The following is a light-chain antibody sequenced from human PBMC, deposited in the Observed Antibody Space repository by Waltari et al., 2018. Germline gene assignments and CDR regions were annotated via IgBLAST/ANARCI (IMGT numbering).Light chain of an antibody. CDR1: TSDIGSQTI. J-gene: IGLJ3*02. CDR2: DVN. Sequence: QSALPQPASMSGSPGQSITVSCTGATSDIGSQTIVSWYQQHPAKAPKLILYDVNRRPSGVSDRFSGSKSGITASLTISGLQAEDEADYYCCSYAGSTTWVFGGGTKLTVL. V-gene: IGLV2-23*02. CDR3: CSYAGSTTWV.